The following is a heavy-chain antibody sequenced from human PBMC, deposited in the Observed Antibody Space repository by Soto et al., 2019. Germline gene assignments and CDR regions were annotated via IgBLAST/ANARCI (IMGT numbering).Heavy chain of an antibody. J-gene: IGHJ4*02. CDR2: ISYDGSNK. CDR3: AKDLRTYGSGSLRYYFDY. CDR1: GFTFSSYG. D-gene: IGHD3-10*01. Sequence: QVQLVESGGGVVQPGRSLRLSCAASGFTFSSYGMHWVRQAPGKGLEWVAVISYDGSNKYYADSVKGRFTISRDNSKNTXXLQMNSLRAEDTAVYYCAKDLRTYGSGSLRYYFDYWGQGTLVTVSS. V-gene: IGHV3-30*18.